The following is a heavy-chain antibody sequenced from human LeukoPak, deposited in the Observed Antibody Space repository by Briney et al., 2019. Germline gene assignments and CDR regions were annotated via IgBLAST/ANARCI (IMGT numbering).Heavy chain of an antibody. J-gene: IGHJ6*02. CDR1: GYTFTSYA. CDR3: ARDSCSGGSCYPGYYGMDV. CDR2: INAGNGNT. V-gene: IGHV1-3*01. Sequence: GASVKVSCKASGYTFTSYALHWVRQAPGQRLEWMGWINAGNGNTKYSQKFQGRVTITRDTSASTAYMELSSLRSEDTAVYYCARDSCSGGSCYPGYYGMDVWGQGTTVTVSS. D-gene: IGHD2-15*01.